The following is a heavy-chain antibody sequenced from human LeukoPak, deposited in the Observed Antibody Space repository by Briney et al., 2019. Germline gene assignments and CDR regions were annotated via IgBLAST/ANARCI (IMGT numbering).Heavy chain of an antibody. CDR3: ALENCYVDTGCSKSFDY. V-gene: IGHV1-2*02. CDR1: GYTFTVKV. J-gene: IGHJ4*02. CDR2: IDPKSGGP. D-gene: IGHD3-9*01. Sequence: ASVKVSGKTSGYTFTVKVLHWRRQAPGQGLEWMGGIDPKSGGPVYGQNFRGRVTVTRDTSVSTAQMELSRLRSDDTAVYFCALENCYVDTGCSKSFDYWGQGTLVTVSS.